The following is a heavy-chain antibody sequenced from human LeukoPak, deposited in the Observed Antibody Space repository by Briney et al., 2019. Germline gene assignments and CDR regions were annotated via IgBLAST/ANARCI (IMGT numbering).Heavy chain of an antibody. J-gene: IGHJ3*02. V-gene: IGHV1-46*01. CDR1: GYTFTSYY. D-gene: IGHD3-22*01. Sequence: ASVKVSCKASGYTFTSYYMHWVRQAPGQGLEWMGIINPSGGSTSYAQKFQGRVTMTRDTSTSTVYMELSSLRSEDTAVYYCARGGRWEEYYYDSSGYYFYAFDIWGQGTMVTVSS. CDR3: ARGGRWEEYYYDSSGYYFYAFDI. CDR2: INPSGGST.